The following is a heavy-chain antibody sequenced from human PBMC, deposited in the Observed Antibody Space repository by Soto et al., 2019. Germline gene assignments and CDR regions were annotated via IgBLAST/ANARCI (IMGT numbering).Heavy chain of an antibody. CDR1: GYTFNDYY. CDR2: IIPSSGDT. D-gene: IGHD3-16*01. Sequence: ASVKVSCKASGYTFNDYYMHWVRQAPGQGPEWMGWIIPSSGDTKYAQKFQGRVTMTRDTSIDTAYMELSRLTFDDTAVYYCARRWASFDYWGQGTLVTVSS. CDR3: ARRWASFDY. V-gene: IGHV1-2*02. J-gene: IGHJ4*02.